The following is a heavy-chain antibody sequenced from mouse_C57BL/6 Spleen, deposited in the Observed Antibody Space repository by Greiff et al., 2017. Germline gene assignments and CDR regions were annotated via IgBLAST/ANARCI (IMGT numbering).Heavy chain of an antibody. CDR3: AREGDYDYDEAMDY. V-gene: IGHV5-4*01. CDR1: GFTFSSYA. D-gene: IGHD2-4*01. CDR2: ISDGGSYT. J-gene: IGHJ4*01. Sequence: EVKLVESGGGLVKPGGSLKLSCAASGFTFSSYAMSWVRQTPEKRLEWVATISDGGSYTYYPDNVKGRFTISRDNAKNNLYLQMSHLKSEDTAMYYCAREGDYDYDEAMDYWGQGTSVTVSS.